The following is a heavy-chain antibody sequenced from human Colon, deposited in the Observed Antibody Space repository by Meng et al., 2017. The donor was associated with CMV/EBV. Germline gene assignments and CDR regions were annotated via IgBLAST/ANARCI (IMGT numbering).Heavy chain of an antibody. CDR2: ISHDGTKK. V-gene: IGHV3-30*04. CDR3: ARASNSSFDP. CDR1: GFTFSAYP. J-gene: IGHJ5*02. Sequence: GGSLRLSCAASGFTFSAYPIHWVRQAPGKGLEWLTIISHDGTKKYYAESVKGRFTISRDNSQNTVTVQMNNPRGDDTAIYYCARASNSSFDPWGQGTLVTVSS. D-gene: IGHD4-11*01.